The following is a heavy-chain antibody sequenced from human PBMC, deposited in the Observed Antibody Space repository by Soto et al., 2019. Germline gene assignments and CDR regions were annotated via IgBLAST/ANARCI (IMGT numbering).Heavy chain of an antibody. CDR1: GCTFRSYG. Sequence: RPLRLFCAASGCTFRSYGVHWVRQAPGKGLEWLGVMWFGGSNKDHADSVRGRFTSSSDNSKSTLYLQMDILRPEDTAVYYCAKEFGSVLQLSHPCYNCGMEVWGQGTTVAVSS. D-gene: IGHD3-10*01. V-gene: IGHV3-33*03. CDR2: MWFGGSNK. CDR3: AKEFGSVLQLSHPCYNCGMEV. J-gene: IGHJ6*01.